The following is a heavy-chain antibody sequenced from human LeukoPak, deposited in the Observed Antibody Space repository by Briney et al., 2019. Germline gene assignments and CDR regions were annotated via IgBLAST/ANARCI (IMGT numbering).Heavy chain of an antibody. J-gene: IGHJ4*02. D-gene: IGHD3-3*01. Sequence: AASVKVSCKASGYTFTSYGISWVRQAPGQGLEWMGWISAYNGNTNYAQKLQGRVTMATDTSTSTAYMELRSLRSDDTAVYYCASFDYDFWSGYHWGQGTLVTVSS. V-gene: IGHV1-18*01. CDR2: ISAYNGNT. CDR1: GYTFTSYG. CDR3: ASFDYDFWSGYH.